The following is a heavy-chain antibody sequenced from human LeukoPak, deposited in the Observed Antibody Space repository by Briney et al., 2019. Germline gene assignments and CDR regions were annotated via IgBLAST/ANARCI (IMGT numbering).Heavy chain of an antibody. D-gene: IGHD1-14*01. CDR2: IWYDGSNK. Sequence: GGSLRLSCAASRFTFSSYGMHWVRQAPGKGLEWVAVIWYDGSNKYYADSVKGRFTISRDNSKNTLYLQMNSLRAEDTAVYYCARDPDLYYMDVWGKGTTVTVSS. CDR1: RFTFSSYG. CDR3: ARDPDLYYMDV. J-gene: IGHJ6*03. V-gene: IGHV3-33*01.